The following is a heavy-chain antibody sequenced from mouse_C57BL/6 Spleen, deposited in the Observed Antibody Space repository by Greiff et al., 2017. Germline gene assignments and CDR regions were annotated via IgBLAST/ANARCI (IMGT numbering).Heavy chain of an antibody. Sequence: EVKLLESGAGLVQPGGSLSLSCAASGFTFTDYYMRWVRQPPGKALEWLGFISNNANGSTTEYSASVKGRFTISRDNSQSILYLQMNARRAEDSATYYCAGYPGRGYAMDYWGQGTSVTVSS. CDR2: ISNNANGSTT. J-gene: IGHJ4*01. CDR3: AGYPGRGYAMDY. V-gene: IGHV7-3*01. D-gene: IGHD3-3*01. CDR1: GFTFTDYY.